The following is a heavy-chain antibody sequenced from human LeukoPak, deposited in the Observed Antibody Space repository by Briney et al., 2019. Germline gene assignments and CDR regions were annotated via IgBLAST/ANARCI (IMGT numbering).Heavy chain of an antibody. CDR2: ISSSSSTI. CDR3: ARDLSLGDHFDY. J-gene: IGHJ4*02. V-gene: IGHV3-48*02. Sequence: PGGSLRLSCAASGFTFSSYSMNWVRQAPGKGLEWVSYISSSSSTIYYADSVRGRFTISRDDAKNSLYLQMNSLRDEDTAVYYCARDLSLGDHFDYWGQGTLVTVSS. CDR1: GFTFSSYS. D-gene: IGHD2-21*02.